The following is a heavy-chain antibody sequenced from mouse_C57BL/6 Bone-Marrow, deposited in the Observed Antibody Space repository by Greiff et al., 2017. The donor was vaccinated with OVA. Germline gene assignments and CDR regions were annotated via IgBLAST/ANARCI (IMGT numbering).Heavy chain of an antibody. CDR1: GYTFTDYN. V-gene: IGHV1-22*01. D-gene: IGHD2-5*01. CDR2: INPNNGGT. CDR3: AREGSYYSNCHFSYAMDY. J-gene: IGHJ4*01. Sequence: VQLQQSGPELVKPGASVKMSCKASGYTFTDYNMHWVKQSHGKSLEWIGYINPNNGGTSYNQKFKGKATLTVNKSSSTAYMELRSLTSEDSAVYYCAREGSYYSNCHFSYAMDYWGQGTSVTVSS.